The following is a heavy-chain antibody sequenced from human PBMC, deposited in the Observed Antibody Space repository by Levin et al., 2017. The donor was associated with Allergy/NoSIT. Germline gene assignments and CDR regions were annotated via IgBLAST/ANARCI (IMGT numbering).Heavy chain of an antibody. CDR1: GDSVSSNSVP. J-gene: IGHJ4*02. D-gene: IGHD2-21*01. CDR3: ARGDIALDY. Sequence: SQTLSLTCAISGDSVSSNSVPWNWIRQSPSRGLEWLGRTYYKSKWYNNYAVSVKSRITINPDTSKNQFSLQLNSVTPEDTAVYYCARGDIALDYWGQGTLLTVSS. CDR2: TYYKSKWYN. V-gene: IGHV6-1*01.